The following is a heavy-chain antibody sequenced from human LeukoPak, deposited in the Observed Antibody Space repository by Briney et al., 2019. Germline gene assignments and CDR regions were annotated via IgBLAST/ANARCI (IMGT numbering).Heavy chain of an antibody. Sequence: GGPLRLSCTASRFTFSRYWMSWVRQAPGKGLEWVAHIQQDGSGKYYVDSVMGRFTISRDNDKNSLYLQMNSLRAEDTAVYYCARDYYASGSLDSWGQGTLVTVSS. CDR2: IQQDGSGK. CDR3: ARDYYASGSLDS. D-gene: IGHD3-10*01. J-gene: IGHJ4*02. CDR1: RFTFSRYW. V-gene: IGHV3-7*04.